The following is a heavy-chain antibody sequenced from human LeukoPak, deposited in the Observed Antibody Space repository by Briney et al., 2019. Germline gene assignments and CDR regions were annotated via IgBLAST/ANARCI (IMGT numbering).Heavy chain of an antibody. CDR1: GFTFSGST. CDR2: IRSKANSYAT. CDR3: TRLEWFGEFS. V-gene: IGHV3-73*01. J-gene: IGHJ4*02. Sequence: PGGSLRLSCAPSGFTFSGSTIHCVREAPGKGGGWVGRIRSKANSYATAYAASVKGRFTISRDDSKNTAYMQMNSLKTEDTAVYYCTRLEWFGEFSWGQGTLVTVSS. D-gene: IGHD3-10*01.